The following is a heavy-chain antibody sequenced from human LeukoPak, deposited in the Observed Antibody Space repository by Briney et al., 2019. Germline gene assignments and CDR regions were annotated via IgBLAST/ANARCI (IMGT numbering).Heavy chain of an antibody. CDR3: ARAASEGYFDY. CDR2: IYAGGAT. V-gene: IGHV3-53*01. J-gene: IGHJ4*02. CDR1: GFTVRSNY. Sequence: GGSLRLSCAASGFTVRSNYMNWVRQAPGKGLEWVGVIYAGGATFYTDSVKGRFTISRDISKNTVYLHMNSLRAEDTAVYYCARAASEGYFDYWGRGTLVTVSS.